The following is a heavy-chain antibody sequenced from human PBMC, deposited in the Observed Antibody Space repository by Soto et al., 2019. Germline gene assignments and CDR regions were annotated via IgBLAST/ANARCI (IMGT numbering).Heavy chain of an antibody. D-gene: IGHD1-26*01. CDR1: GYTFTSYG. CDR2: ISAYNGNT. Sequence: ASVKVSCKASGYTFTSYGISWVRQAPGQGLEWMGWISAYNGNTNYAQKLQRRVIMTTDTSTSTASMELRSLRPDDTALFYCAPWVIVGADCCHYGMDFSCQVTAVTV. V-gene: IGHV1-18*04. J-gene: IGHJ6*02. CDR3: APWVIVGADCCHYGMDF.